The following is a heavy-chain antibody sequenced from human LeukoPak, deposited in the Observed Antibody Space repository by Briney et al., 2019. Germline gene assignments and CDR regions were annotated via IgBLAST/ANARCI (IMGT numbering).Heavy chain of an antibody. CDR2: ISGSNGNT. V-gene: IGHV1-18*04. D-gene: IGHD3-10*01. J-gene: IGHJ4*02. CDR3: ARDRDRMVQGVTALFDY. Sequence: ASVKVSCKTSGYTFTTFGISWVRQAPGQGLEWMGWISGSNGNTKYAQKVQGRVTMTTDTSTTTAYMEVRSLRSDDTAVYYCARDRDRMVQGVTALFDYWGQGTLVTVSS. CDR1: GYTFTTFG.